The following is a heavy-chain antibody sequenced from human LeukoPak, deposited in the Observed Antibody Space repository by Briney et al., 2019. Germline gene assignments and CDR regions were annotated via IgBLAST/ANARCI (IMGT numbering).Heavy chain of an antibody. CDR1: TFTFSSYG. CDR2: ISGSGGST. D-gene: IGHD6-19*01. CDR3: AKDGSGWFFDY. Sequence: GGTLRLSCAASTFTFSSYGVSWVRQAPGKGLEWVSAISGSGGSTYYADSVKGRFTISRDISKNTLFLQMNSLRAEDTAVYYCAKDGSGWFFDYWGQGILVTVSS. V-gene: IGHV3-23*01. J-gene: IGHJ4*02.